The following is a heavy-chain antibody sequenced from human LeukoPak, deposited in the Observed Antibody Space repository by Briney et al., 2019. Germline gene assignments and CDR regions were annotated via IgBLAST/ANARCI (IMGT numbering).Heavy chain of an antibody. V-gene: IGHV4-4*02. CDR1: GGSISSSNW. J-gene: IGHJ4*02. D-gene: IGHD3-22*01. CDR3: ARHQGRLFPN. Sequence: PSETLSLTCAVSGGSISSSNWWSWVRQPPGKGLEWIGEIYHSGSTNYNPSLKSRVTISVDTSKNQFSLKLSSVAAADTAVYYCARHQGRLFPNWGQGTLVTVSS. CDR2: IYHSGST.